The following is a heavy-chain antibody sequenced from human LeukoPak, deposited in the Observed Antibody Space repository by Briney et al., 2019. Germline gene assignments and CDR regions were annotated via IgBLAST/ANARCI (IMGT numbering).Heavy chain of an antibody. CDR3: ARASVDTAMYPIPDAFDI. CDR1: GGSISSSNW. J-gene: IGHJ3*02. V-gene: IGHV4-4*02. Sequence: SGTLSLTCAVSGGSISSSNWWSWVRQPPGKGLEWIGEIYHSGSTNYNPSLKSRVTISVDTSKNQFSLKLSSVTAADTAVYYCARASVDTAMYPIPDAFDIWGQGTMVTVSS. CDR2: IYHSGST. D-gene: IGHD5-18*01.